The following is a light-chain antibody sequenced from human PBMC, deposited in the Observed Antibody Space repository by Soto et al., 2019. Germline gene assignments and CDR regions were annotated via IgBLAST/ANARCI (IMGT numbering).Light chain of an antibody. Sequence: EIVLTQSPGTLSLSPGERATLSCRASQSVGRNFLAWYQQKPGQAPRLLIYEAASPATGIPERFSGSGSGTAFTLTISRLEPEDFVVYYCQQYASSPRTFGGGTKVEIK. CDR2: EAA. CDR3: QQYASSPRT. V-gene: IGKV3-20*01. J-gene: IGKJ4*01. CDR1: QSVGRNF.